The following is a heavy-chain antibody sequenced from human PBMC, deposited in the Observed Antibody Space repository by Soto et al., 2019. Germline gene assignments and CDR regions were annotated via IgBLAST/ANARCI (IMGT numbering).Heavy chain of an antibody. CDR3: TTDSYSTIIIVRFDY. D-gene: IGHD3-22*01. Sequence: GGSLRLSCAASGFTFSNAWINWVRQAPGKGLEWVGRIKSKTDGGTTDYAEPVKGRFAISRDDSNNMVYLQMNSLKIEATAVYYCTTDSYSTIIIVRFDYWGHGTLVTVSS. V-gene: IGHV3-15*07. J-gene: IGHJ4*01. CDR1: GFTFSNAW. CDR2: IKSKTDGGTT.